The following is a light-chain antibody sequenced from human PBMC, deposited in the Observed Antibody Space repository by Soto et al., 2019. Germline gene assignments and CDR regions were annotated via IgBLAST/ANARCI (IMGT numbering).Light chain of an antibody. Sequence: EIVLTQSPGTLSLSPGERATLSCRASQSVSSYLAWYQQKAGQAPRLLIYDASNRATGIPARFSGSGSGTDFTLTISSLEPADFGVYYCQQRHNWPITFGQGTRLE. CDR2: DAS. V-gene: IGKV3-11*01. J-gene: IGKJ5*01. CDR3: QQRHNWPIT. CDR1: QSVSSY.